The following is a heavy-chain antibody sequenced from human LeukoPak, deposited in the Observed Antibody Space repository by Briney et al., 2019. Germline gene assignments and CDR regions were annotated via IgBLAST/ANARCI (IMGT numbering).Heavy chain of an antibody. J-gene: IGHJ4*02. Sequence: PGGSPRLSCAASGFTFSSYTMNWVRQAPGKGLEWVSSISTSSSYIYFADSVKGRFTISRDNAKNSLSLQMNSLRADDTAVYYCARGQIYYDGSGFDYWGQGTLVTVSS. CDR2: ISTSSSYI. CDR3: ARGQIYYDGSGFDY. V-gene: IGHV3-21*01. CDR1: GFTFSSYT. D-gene: IGHD3-22*01.